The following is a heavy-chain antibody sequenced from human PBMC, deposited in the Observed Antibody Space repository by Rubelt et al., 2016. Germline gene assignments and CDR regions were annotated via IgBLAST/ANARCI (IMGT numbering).Heavy chain of an antibody. CDR2: VSHRGNT. J-gene: IGHJ3*02. Sequence: QLQLQASGPGLVRPSETLSLPCRVSGASITSSPYYWCWIRHPPGKGLEGIASVSHRGNTHYDRSPQSRITIPTDTPMDQFSLQLAAGTAADTAVYYCARGEGYCATTSCYNHVFDIWGRGTMVTVSS. CDR3: ARGEGYCATTSCYNHVFDI. D-gene: IGHD2-2*02. V-gene: IGHV4-39*07. CDR1: GASITSSPYY.